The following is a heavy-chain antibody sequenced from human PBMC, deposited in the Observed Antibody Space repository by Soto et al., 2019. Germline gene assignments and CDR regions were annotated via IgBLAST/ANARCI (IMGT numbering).Heavy chain of an antibody. CDR2: ISGSGGST. J-gene: IGHJ4*02. D-gene: IGHD6-19*01. CDR1: GFSFSCYA. Sequence: GSLRLSCADSGFSFSCYAMSWVRQVPGKGLEWVSAISGSGGSTYYADSVKGRFTISRDNSKNTLYLQMNSLRAEDTAVYYCAKDVAVAPISFDYWGQGTLVTVSS. CDR3: AKDVAVAPISFDY. V-gene: IGHV3-23*01.